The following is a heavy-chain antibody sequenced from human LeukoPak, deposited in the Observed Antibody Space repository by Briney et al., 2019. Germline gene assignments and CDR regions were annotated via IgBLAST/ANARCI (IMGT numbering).Heavy chain of an antibody. Sequence: PGGSLRLSCAASGFTFSSYAMHWVRQAPGKGLEYVSAISSNGGSSYYANSVKGRFTISRDNSKNTLYLQMGSLTAEDMAVYYCATTLPDSSGWYSGGASYYFDYWGQGTLVTVSS. CDR2: ISSNGGSS. CDR1: GFTFSSYA. V-gene: IGHV3-64*01. D-gene: IGHD6-19*01. J-gene: IGHJ4*02. CDR3: ATTLPDSSGWYSGGASYYFDY.